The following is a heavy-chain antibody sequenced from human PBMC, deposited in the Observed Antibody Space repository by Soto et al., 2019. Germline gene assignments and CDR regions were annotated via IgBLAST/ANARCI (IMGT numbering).Heavy chain of an antibody. CDR1: GDSVSSTPYS. CDR3: AKLPTGFPNWIDP. Sequence: SETLSLTCTVSGDSVSSTPYSWVWLRQPPGKGLEWIGSIYKTGSSYNPSLKSRVTISQDTSKTQFSLKLSSMTAADTAIYYCAKLPTGFPNWIDPWGQGIPVTVSS. CDR2: IYKTGS. V-gene: IGHV4-39*01. D-gene: IGHD2-21*01. J-gene: IGHJ5*02.